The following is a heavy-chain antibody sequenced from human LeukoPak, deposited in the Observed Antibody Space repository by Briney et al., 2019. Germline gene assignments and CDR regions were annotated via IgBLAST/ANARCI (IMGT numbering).Heavy chain of an antibody. D-gene: IGHD3-10*01. CDR3: VRDRGSGSYSGWLDP. J-gene: IGHJ5*02. Sequence: QAGGSLRLSCVASAFTFSDHYMDWVRQAPGKGLEWVGRIRNKANNYTTEYAASVKGRFSISRDDSRKALYLQMNSLKTEDTAVYYCVRDRGSGSYSGWLDPWGQGTLVTVSS. CDR2: IRNKANNYTT. CDR1: AFTFSDHY. V-gene: IGHV3-72*01.